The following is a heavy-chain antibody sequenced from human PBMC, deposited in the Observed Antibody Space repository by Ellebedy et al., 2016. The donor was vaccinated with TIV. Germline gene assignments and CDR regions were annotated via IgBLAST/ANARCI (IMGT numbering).Heavy chain of an antibody. CDR1: GFTFSRYG. CDR2: ISYDESNK. V-gene: IGHV3-30*03. Sequence: GESLKISCAASGFTFSRYGMHWVRQAPGKGLEWVAIISYDESNKQKSDSVKGRFTVSRDNAKNSLYLQMNNLRAEDTAVYYCARDFDTAPMKTIFDYWGHGTLVTVSS. CDR3: ARDFDTAPMKTIFDY. D-gene: IGHD5-18*01. J-gene: IGHJ4*01.